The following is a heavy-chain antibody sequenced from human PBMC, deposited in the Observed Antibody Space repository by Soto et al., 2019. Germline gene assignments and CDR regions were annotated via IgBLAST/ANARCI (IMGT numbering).Heavy chain of an antibody. CDR1: GASISSSNYY. V-gene: IGHV4-39*01. CDR3: AILTRKGTAVRAIDY. CDR2: VFPSGTT. Sequence: SETLSLTCNVSGASISSSNYYWGWIRQPPGKGLEWIGRVFPSGTTYSNPSLGSRLTISIDTSNNQFSLDLISVTAADTAVYYCAILTRKGTAVRAIDYWGQGTLLTVSS. D-gene: IGHD2-21*02. J-gene: IGHJ4*02.